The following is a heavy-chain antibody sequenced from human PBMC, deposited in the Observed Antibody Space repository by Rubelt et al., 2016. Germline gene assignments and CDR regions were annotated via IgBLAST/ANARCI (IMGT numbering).Heavy chain of an antibody. Sequence: VQLVESGGGLVQPGGSLRLSCSASGFTFKNYAMHWVRQGPEKRLEYVSAISSAGGSTYSADSVKGRFNISRDNSKNTLYLQRKSRRVEDTAVYYCATARSYYGSGRPTPRWGQGTLVTGSS. CDR2: ISSAGGST. D-gene: IGHD3-10*01. CDR3: ATARSYYGSGRPTPR. V-gene: IGHV3-64*04. CDR1: GFTFKNYA. J-gene: IGHJ4*02.